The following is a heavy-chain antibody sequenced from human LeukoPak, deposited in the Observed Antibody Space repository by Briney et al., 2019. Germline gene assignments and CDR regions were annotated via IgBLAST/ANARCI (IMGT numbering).Heavy chain of an antibody. Sequence: ASVKVSCKASGYSFSNYARSWVRQDPGQGLEWMGGINTNTGNPTYAQGFTGRFVFSLDTSVSTAYLQISSLKAEDTAVYYCARGGSSWFAYNWFDPWGQGTLVAVSS. V-gene: IGHV7-4-1*02. CDR3: ARGGSSWFAYNWFDP. CDR2: INTNTGNP. J-gene: IGHJ5*02. D-gene: IGHD6-13*01. CDR1: GYSFSNYA.